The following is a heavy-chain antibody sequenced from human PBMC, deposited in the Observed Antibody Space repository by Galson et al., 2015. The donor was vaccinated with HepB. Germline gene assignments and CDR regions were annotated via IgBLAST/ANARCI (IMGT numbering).Heavy chain of an antibody. CDR1: GGSITSGGYS. J-gene: IGHJ3*02. CDR2: IHYSGST. Sequence: TLSLTCAVSGGSITSGGYSWNWIRQPPGKGLEWIGYIHYSGSTYYNPSLKSRVAISLDTSQNHFSLWLSSVTAADTGVYYCARDGGLGFRDDAFDIWGQGTLVTVSS. CDR3: ARDGGLGFRDDAFDI. D-gene: IGHD3-16*01. V-gene: IGHV4-30-4*07.